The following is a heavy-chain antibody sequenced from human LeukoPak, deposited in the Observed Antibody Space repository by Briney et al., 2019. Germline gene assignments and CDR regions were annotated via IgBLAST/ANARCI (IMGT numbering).Heavy chain of an antibody. Sequence: PSETLSLTCTVSGYSISSGYYWGWIRQPPGKGLEWIGSIYHSGSTYYNPSLKSRVTISVDTSKNQFSLKLSSVTAADTAVYYCARAGYSYGSNYFDYWGQGTLVTVSS. CDR1: GYSISSGYY. J-gene: IGHJ4*02. V-gene: IGHV4-38-2*02. D-gene: IGHD5-18*01. CDR3: ARAGYSYGSNYFDY. CDR2: IYHSGST.